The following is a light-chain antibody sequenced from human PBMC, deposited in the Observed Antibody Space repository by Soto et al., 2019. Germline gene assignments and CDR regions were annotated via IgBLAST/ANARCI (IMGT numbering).Light chain of an antibody. CDR1: SSDVGGYNY. CDR2: DVS. J-gene: IGLJ2*01. CDR3: SSYTSSSTVI. Sequence: QSVLTQPASVSESPGQSITISCTGTSSDVGGYNYVSWYQQHPGKAPKLMIYDVSNRPSGVSNRFSGSKSGNTASLTISGLQAEYEADYYCSSYTSSSTVIFGGGTQLTVL. V-gene: IGLV2-14*01.